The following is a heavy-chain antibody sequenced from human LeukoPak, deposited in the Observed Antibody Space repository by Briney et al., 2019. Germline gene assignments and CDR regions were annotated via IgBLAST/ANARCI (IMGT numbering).Heavy chain of an antibody. V-gene: IGHV6-1*01. CDR1: GDSFSSNSAA. CDR3: ARERSGSSWSGPQLSFDY. D-gene: IGHD6-13*01. Sequence: SQTLSLTCALSGDSFSSNSAAWNWIRQSPSRGLEWLGRTYYRSKWYNDYAVSVKSRITINPDTSKNQFSLQLNSVTPEDTAVYYCARERSGSSWSGPQLSFDYWGQGTLVTVSS. J-gene: IGHJ4*02. CDR2: TYYRSKWYN.